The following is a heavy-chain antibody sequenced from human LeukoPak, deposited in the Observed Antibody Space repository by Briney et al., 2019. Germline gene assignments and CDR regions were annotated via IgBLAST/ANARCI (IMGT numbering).Heavy chain of an antibody. D-gene: IGHD3-10*01. CDR3: ARGGSQRITMVRGESWFDP. Sequence: ASVKVSCKASGYTFTSYYMHWVRQAPGQGLEWMGIINPSGGSTSYAQKFQGRVTMTRDTSTSTVYMELSSLGSEDTAVYYCARGGSQRITMVRGESWFDPWGQGTLVTVSS. CDR2: INPSGGST. J-gene: IGHJ5*02. V-gene: IGHV1-46*01. CDR1: GYTFTSYY.